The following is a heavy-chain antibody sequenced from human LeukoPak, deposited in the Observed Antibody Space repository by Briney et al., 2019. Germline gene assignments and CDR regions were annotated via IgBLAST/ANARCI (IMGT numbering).Heavy chain of an antibody. CDR3: ANHFDYDTS. J-gene: IGHJ5*02. CDR2: IHYSGTT. CDR1: GGSISTFY. Sequence: SETLSVTCSVSGGSISTFYWSWIRQPPGKGVEWIGYIHYSGTTNYNPSLKSRVTISVDTSTNQFSLKMRSVTPADTAVYYCANHFDYDTSWGQGTLVTISS. V-gene: IGHV4-59*01. D-gene: IGHD3-16*01.